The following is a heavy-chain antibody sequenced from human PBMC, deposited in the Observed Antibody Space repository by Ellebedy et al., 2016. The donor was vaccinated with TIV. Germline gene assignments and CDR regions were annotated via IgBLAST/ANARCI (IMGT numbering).Heavy chain of an antibody. D-gene: IGHD5-12*01. CDR1: GFTFNSYW. CDR3: ARDGAYGDYSPGYYGMDV. Sequence: GESLKISCAASGFTFNSYWMSWVRQAPGKGLEWVANINQDGSRIYYVDSVKGRFTISRDNAKHSVFLRMNTLRVEDTAVYHCARDGAYGDYSPGYYGMDVWGQGTTVTVSS. J-gene: IGHJ6*02. CDR2: INQDGSRI. V-gene: IGHV3-7*03.